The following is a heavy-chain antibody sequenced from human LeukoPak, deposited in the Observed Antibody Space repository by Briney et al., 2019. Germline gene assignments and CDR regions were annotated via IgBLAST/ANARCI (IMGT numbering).Heavy chain of an antibody. Sequence: SETLSLTCTVSGGSISSYFWTWIRQPPGKGLEWIGNIYYTGSTYYNASLQSRVTISIDMSKNQFSLRLRSVTAADTAMYYCVKSGGYGLIDYWGQGTLVTVSS. CDR2: IYYTGST. D-gene: IGHD6-19*01. CDR1: GGSISSYF. CDR3: VKSGGYGLIDY. J-gene: IGHJ4*02. V-gene: IGHV4-59*04.